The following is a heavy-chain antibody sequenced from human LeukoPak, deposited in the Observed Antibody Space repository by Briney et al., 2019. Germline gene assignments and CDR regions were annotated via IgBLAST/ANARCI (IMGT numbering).Heavy chain of an antibody. V-gene: IGHV3-30*03. CDR3: ASAAGPFDN. D-gene: IGHD6-19*01. CDR2: ISYDGSNK. Sequence: GGSLRLSCAASGFTFSSYGMHWVRQAPGKGLEWVAVISYDGSNKFYADFVKGRFTISRDNSKNTLYLQMNSLRAEDTALYYCASAAGPFDNWGQGTLVTVSS. CDR1: GFTFSSYG. J-gene: IGHJ4*02.